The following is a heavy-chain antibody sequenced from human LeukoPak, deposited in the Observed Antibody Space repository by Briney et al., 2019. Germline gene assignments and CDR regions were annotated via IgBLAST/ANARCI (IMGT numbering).Heavy chain of an antibody. CDR1: GGSFSGYY. V-gene: IGHV4-34*01. Sequence: MSSETLSLTCAVYGGSFSGYYWSWIRQPPGKGLEWIGEINHSGSTNYNPSLKSRVTISVDTSKNRFSLKLTSVTTVDTAVYYCARSPLGTHYYYMDVWGKGTTVTVSS. J-gene: IGHJ6*03. D-gene: IGHD7-27*01. CDR2: INHSGST. CDR3: ARSPLGTHYYYMDV.